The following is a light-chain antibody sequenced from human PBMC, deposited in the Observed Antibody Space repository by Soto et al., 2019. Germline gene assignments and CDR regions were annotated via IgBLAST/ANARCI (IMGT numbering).Light chain of an antibody. J-gene: IGKJ5*01. CDR1: QSVSSTY. CDR2: GAS. CDR3: QQYGSSIT. Sequence: EIVLTQSPGTLSLSPGERTTLSCRASQSVSSTYLAWYQQKPGQAPRLLIYGASSRATGIPDRFTGSGSGTDFTLTISRLETEDFAMYYCQQYGSSITFGQGTRLEIK. V-gene: IGKV3-20*01.